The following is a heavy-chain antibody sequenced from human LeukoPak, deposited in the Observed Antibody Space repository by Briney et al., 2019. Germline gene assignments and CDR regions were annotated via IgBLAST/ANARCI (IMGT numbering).Heavy chain of an antibody. J-gene: IGHJ5*02. CDR3: ARVVRGSGSYYIDH. V-gene: IGHV4-39*07. CDR2: IYYSGST. D-gene: IGHD3-10*01. Sequence: SETLSLTCTVSGGSISSSSYYWGWIRQPPGTGLEWVGSIYYSGSTYYNPSLKSRVTISANTSNDQFSLKLVSVTGADPDVYYCARVVRGSGSYYIDHWGQGTLVTVSS. CDR1: GGSISSSSYY.